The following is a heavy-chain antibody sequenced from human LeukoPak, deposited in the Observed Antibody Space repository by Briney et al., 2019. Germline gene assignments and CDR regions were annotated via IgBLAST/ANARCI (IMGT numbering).Heavy chain of an antibody. Sequence: GGSLRLSCAASGFSLSTYGVSWVRQPPGKGLEWVSGITGTGGSTYYADSVRGRFTVSRDTSKNTLYLQMNSLRAEDTAIYYCAKDHGTAVAGSYYWGQGTLVTVSP. V-gene: IGHV3-23*01. CDR1: GFSLSTYG. J-gene: IGHJ4*02. CDR2: ITGTGGST. D-gene: IGHD6-19*01. CDR3: AKDHGTAVAGSYY.